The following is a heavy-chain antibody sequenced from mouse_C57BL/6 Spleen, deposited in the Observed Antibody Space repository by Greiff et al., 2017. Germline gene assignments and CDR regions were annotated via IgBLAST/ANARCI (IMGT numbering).Heavy chain of an antibody. Sequence: QVHVKQSGAELVKPGASVKISCKASGYAFSSYWMNWVKQRPGKGLEWIGQIYPGDGDTNYNGKFKGKATLTADKSSSTAYMQLSSLTSEDSAVYFCARGDYYGSSYAMDYWGQGTSVTVSS. CDR2: IYPGDGDT. CDR1: GYAFSSYW. CDR3: ARGDYYGSSYAMDY. J-gene: IGHJ4*01. D-gene: IGHD1-1*01. V-gene: IGHV1-80*01.